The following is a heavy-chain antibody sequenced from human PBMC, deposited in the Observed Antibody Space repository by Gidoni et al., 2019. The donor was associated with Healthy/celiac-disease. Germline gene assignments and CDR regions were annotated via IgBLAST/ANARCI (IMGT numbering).Heavy chain of an antibody. CDR2: ISGSGGST. CDR3: AKDPGASTSWYYYGMDV. D-gene: IGHD1-1*01. CDR1: GFTFSSYA. J-gene: IGHJ6*04. Sequence: EVQLLESGGGLVQPGGSLRLSCAASGFTFSSYAMSWVRQAPGKGLEWVSAISGSGGSTYYADSVKGRFTISRDNSKNTLYLQMNSLRAEDTAVYYCAKDPGASTSWYYYGMDVWGKGTTVTVSS. V-gene: IGHV3-23*01.